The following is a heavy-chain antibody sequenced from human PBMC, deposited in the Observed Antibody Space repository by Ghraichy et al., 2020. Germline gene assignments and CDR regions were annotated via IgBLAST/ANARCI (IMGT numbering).Heavy chain of an antibody. CDR1: GDSMSTNGVA. D-gene: IGHD6-13*01. CDR3: ARGKYSTVDY. V-gene: IGHV6-1*01. J-gene: IGHJ4*02. Sequence: SQTLSLTCAISGDSMSTNGVAWNWIRQSPSRGLEWLGRTYYRSKWYFDSAISVKSRITVSPDTSKNQFSLQLNSVTPEDTAVYFCARGKYSTVDYWGQGTLVTVSP. CDR2: TYYRSKWYF.